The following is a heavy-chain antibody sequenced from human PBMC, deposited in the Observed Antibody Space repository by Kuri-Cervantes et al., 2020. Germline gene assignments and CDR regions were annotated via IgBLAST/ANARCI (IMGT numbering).Heavy chain of an antibody. V-gene: IGHV1-69*05. D-gene: IGHD5-18*01. CDR1: GGTFSSYA. CDR2: IIPIFGTA. J-gene: IGHJ4*02. Sequence: SVKVSCKASGGTFSSYAISWVRQAPGQGLEWVGGIIPIFGTANYAQKFQGRVTITTDESTSTAYMELSSLRSEDTAVYYCARDSRGYSYGSSVRFDYWGQGTLVTVSS. CDR3: ARDSRGYSYGSSVRFDY.